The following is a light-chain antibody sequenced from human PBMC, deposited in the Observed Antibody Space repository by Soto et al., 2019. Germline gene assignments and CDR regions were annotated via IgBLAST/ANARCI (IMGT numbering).Light chain of an antibody. J-gene: IGKJ1*01. CDR1: QSISKS. CDR3: QQFYSTHTWT. V-gene: IGKV1-39*01. Sequence: DIQMAQSPSSLYASVGDRVTITCRASQSISKSLNWYQQKPGKAPELLIYSASNLQDGVPSRFSGSGSGTDFTLTISSLKPEDLATYYCQQFYSTHTWTFGQGTKVDI. CDR2: SAS.